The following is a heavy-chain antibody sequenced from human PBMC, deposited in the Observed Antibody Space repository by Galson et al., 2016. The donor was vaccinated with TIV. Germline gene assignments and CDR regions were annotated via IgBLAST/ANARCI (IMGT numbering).Heavy chain of an antibody. CDR1: GYTFTSFD. D-gene: IGHD3-22*01. CDR2: MSPSIGNT. CDR3: ARGHYYDSSGYPFDF. J-gene: IGHJ4*02. Sequence: SVKVSCKASGYTFTSFDISWIRQAPGQGLEWMGWMSPSIGNTGYAQKFRGRITMTRHPSATTVYMELSGLTSDDTAVYYCARGHYYDSSGYPFDFWGQGTLVTVSS. V-gene: IGHV1-8*01.